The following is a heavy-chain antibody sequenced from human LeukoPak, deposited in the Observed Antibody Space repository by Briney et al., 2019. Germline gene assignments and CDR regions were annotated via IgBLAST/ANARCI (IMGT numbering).Heavy chain of an antibody. CDR2: IYYSGST. J-gene: IGHJ4*02. CDR3: ARVDIGAADPYYFDY. D-gene: IGHD6-13*01. CDR1: GGSISSGDYY. V-gene: IGHV4-30-4*01. Sequence: PSQTLSLTCTVSGGSISSGDYYWSWIRQPPGTGLEWIGYIYYSGSTYYNPSLKSRVTISVDASKNQFSLKLSSVTAADTAVYYCARVDIGAADPYYFDYWGQGTLVTVSS.